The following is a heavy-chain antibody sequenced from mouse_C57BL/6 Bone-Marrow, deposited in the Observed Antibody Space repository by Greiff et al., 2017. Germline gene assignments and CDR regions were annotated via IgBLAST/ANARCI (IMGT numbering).Heavy chain of an antibody. Sequence: QVQLLQSGAELVKPGASVKISCKASGYAFSSYWMTWVQQRPGKGLEWIGKINPGDGDTNYHGQFKGKATLTADKSSSTAYMQLSSLTSEDSEVYVSDKWGRWLLLDGWGKGTTLTVSS. D-gene: IGHD2-3*01. V-gene: IGHV1-80*01. J-gene: IGHJ2*01. CDR2: INPGDGDT. CDR3: DKWGRWLLLDG. CDR1: GYAFSSYW.